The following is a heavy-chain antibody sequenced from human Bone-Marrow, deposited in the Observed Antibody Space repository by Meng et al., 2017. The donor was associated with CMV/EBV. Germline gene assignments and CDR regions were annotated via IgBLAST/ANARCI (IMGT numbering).Heavy chain of an antibody. J-gene: IGHJ4*02. CDR3: ARCYDFWSGYSATALGY. CDR1: GGSISSSCYY. V-gene: IGHV4-39*01. Sequence: SETLSLTCTVSGGSISSSCYYWGWIRQPPGKGLEWIGSIYYSGSTYYNPSLKSRVTIYVDTSTNQFSLKLISVTAADTAVYYCARCYDFWSGYSATALGYWGQGALVTVSS. CDR2: IYYSGST. D-gene: IGHD3-3*01.